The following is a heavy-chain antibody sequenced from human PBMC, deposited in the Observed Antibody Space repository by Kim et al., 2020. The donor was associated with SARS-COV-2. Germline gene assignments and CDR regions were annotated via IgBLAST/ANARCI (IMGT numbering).Heavy chain of an antibody. J-gene: IGHJ2*01. V-gene: IGHV4-39*01. CDR1: GGSINSNNDY. CDR3: ATRRYVDL. CDR2: IYYSGSP. Sequence: SETLSLTCTVSGGSINSNNDYWAWIRQPPGKVLEWIGTIYYSGSPYYNPSLKSRVTMSVDTSKNQFSLKLSSVTAADTAVYYCATRRYVDLWGRGTLVTVSS.